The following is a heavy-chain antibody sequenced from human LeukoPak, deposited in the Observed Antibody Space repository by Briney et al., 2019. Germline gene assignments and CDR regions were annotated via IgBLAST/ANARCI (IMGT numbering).Heavy chain of an antibody. D-gene: IGHD3-22*01. CDR1: GGSISSGDYY. CDR2: IYYRGST. CDR3: ARELISYGTYYYDSSGLNY. Sequence: SETLSLTCTVSGGSISSGDYYWSWIRQPPGKGLEWIGYIYYRGSTYYNPSLKIRVTISVATSKNQFSLKLSSVTAADTAVYYCARELISYGTYYYDSSGLNYWGQGTLVTVSS. V-gene: IGHV4-30-4*08. J-gene: IGHJ4*02.